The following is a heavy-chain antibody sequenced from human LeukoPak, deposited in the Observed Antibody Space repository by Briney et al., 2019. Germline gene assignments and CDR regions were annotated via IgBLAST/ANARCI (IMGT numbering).Heavy chain of an antibody. D-gene: IGHD3-22*01. CDR1: GGSISSSSYY. J-gene: IGHJ3*02. CDR2: IYYSGST. CDR3: ARAAMILEVAFDI. V-gene: IGHV4-39*07. Sequence: SETLSLTCTVSGGSISSSSYYWGWIRQPPGKGLEWIGSIYYSGSTYYNPSLKSRVTISVDTSKNQFSLKLSSVTAADTAVYYCARAAMILEVAFDIWGQGTMVTVSS.